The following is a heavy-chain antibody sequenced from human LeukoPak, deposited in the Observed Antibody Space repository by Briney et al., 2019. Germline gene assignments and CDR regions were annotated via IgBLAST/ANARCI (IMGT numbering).Heavy chain of an antibody. J-gene: IGHJ4*02. Sequence: GSLRLSCGASGFSFSNYAMTWVRQAPGKGLEWIGSIHHSGSTYYNPSLKSRVTISVDTSKNLFSLNMSSVTAADTAVYYCARLIYCSGGNCNLGYFDYWGQGTLVTVSS. V-gene: IGHV4-38-2*01. CDR1: GFSFSNYA. D-gene: IGHD2-15*01. CDR3: ARLIYCSGGNCNLGYFDY. CDR2: IHHSGST.